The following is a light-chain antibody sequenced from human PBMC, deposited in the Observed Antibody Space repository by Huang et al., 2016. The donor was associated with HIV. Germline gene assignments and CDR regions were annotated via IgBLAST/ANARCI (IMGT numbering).Light chain of an antibody. CDR2: GAS. V-gene: IGKV1-33*01. CDR3: QQYDNRVT. J-gene: IGKJ3*01. CDR1: QEISNY. Sequence: DIQMTQSPSSLSASVGDRVTITCQASQEISNYLNWYQQKPGKAPNLLIYGASNLETGVPSRFSGSGSGTDFTFTIISLQPEDFATYYCQQYDNRVTFGPGTKVDIK.